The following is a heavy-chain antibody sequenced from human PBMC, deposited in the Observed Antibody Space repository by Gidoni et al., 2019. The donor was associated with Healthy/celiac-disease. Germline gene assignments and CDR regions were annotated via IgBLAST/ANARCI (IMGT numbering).Heavy chain of an antibody. CDR1: GGSISSGSYY. V-gene: IGHV4-61*02. Sequence: QVQLQESGPGLVKPSQTLSLTCTVSGGSISSGSYYWSWIRQPAGKGLEWIGRIYTSGSTNYNPSLKSRVTISVDTSKNQFSLKLSSVTAADTAVYYCARDGVGYGDYGYWGQGTLVTVSS. D-gene: IGHD4-17*01. J-gene: IGHJ4*02. CDR2: IYTSGST. CDR3: ARDGVGYGDYGY.